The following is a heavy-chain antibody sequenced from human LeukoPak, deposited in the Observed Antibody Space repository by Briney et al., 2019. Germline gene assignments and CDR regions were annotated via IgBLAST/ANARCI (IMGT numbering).Heavy chain of an antibody. V-gene: IGHV4-39*01. CDR1: GGSISSSRYY. CDR2: IYYSGST. J-gene: IGHJ3*02. CDR3: ASFSLGYCSSTSCYDDAFDI. D-gene: IGHD2-2*01. Sequence: SETLSLTCTVSGGSISSSRYYWGWIRQPPGKGLEWMGSIYYSGSTYYNPSLKSRVTISVDTSNNQFSLKLSSVTAADTAVYYCASFSLGYCSSTSCYDDAFDIWGQGTMVTVSS.